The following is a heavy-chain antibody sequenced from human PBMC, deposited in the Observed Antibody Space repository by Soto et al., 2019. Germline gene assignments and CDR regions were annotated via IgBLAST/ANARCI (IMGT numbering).Heavy chain of an antibody. CDR3: AKVVVAATRHTDIDS. Sequence: PSETLSLTCTVSGGSINSNNYYWAWIRQPPGKGLAWIASIYYDGSTYYNPSLKSRVTICIDTSKNQFSLRLRSVTAADTAIYYCAKVVVAATRHTDIDSWGQGTLVTVSS. CDR1: GGSINSNNYY. J-gene: IGHJ4*02. D-gene: IGHD2-15*01. CDR2: IYYDGST. V-gene: IGHV4-39*01.